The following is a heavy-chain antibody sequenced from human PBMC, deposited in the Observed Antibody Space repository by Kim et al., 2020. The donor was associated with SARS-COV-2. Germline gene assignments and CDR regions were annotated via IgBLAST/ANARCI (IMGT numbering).Heavy chain of an antibody. D-gene: IGHD1-26*01. CDR3: ARAGSGSYRGSGAFDI. Sequence: SQTLSLTCAISGDSVSSNSAAWNWIRQSPSRGLEWLGRTHYRSKWYNDYAVSVKSRITINPDTSKNRFSLQLNSVTPEDTAVYYCARAGSGSYRGSGAFDIWGQGTMVTVSS. CDR1: GDSVSSNSAA. J-gene: IGHJ3*02. CDR2: THYRSKWYN. V-gene: IGHV6-1*01.